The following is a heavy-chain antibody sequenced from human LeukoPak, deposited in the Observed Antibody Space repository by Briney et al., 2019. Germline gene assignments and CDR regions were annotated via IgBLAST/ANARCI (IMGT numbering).Heavy chain of an antibody. CDR1: GGSISSGSYY. D-gene: IGHD6-13*01. J-gene: IGHJ6*03. V-gene: IGHV4-61*02. Sequence: SETLSLTCTVFGGSISSGSYYWSWIRQPAGKGLEWIGRIYTSGSTNYNPSLKSRVTISVDTSKNQFSLKLSSVTAADTAVYYCARWGIAAAGTLGYMDVWGKGTTVTVSS. CDR3: ARWGIAAAGTLGYMDV. CDR2: IYTSGST.